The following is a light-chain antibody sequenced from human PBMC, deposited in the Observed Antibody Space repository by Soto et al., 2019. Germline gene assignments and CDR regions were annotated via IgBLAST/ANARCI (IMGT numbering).Light chain of an antibody. J-gene: IGLJ1*01. Sequence: QSVLTQPASVSGSPGQSITVSCTGTSSDVGGYNYVSRYQQHPGKAPKLLIYEVDIRPSGVSNRFSGSKSGNTASLTISGLQAEDEADYYCSSYTSSSTLVFGTGTKVTVL. CDR3: SSYTSSSTLV. CDR2: EVD. V-gene: IGLV2-14*01. CDR1: SSDVGGYNY.